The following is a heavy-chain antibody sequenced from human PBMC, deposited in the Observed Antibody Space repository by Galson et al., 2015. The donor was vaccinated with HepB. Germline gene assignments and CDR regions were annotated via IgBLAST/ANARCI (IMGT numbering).Heavy chain of an antibody. CDR2: IYSGGST. CDR3: ARDFWEPSPRWAFDI. Sequence: SLRLSCAASGFTVSSNYMSWVRQAPGKGLEWVSVIYSGGSTYYADSVKGRFTISRHNSKNTLYLQMNSLRAEDTAVYYCARDFWEPSPRWAFDIWGQGTMVTVSS. V-gene: IGHV3-53*04. D-gene: IGHD1-26*01. CDR1: GFTVSSNY. J-gene: IGHJ3*02.